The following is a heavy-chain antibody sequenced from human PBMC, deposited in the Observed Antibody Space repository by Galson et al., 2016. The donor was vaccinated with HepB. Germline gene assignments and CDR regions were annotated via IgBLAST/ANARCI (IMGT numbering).Heavy chain of an antibody. J-gene: IGHJ6*02. CDR1: GGSISSDNW. V-gene: IGHV4-4*02. CDR2: IYHSGDT. D-gene: IGHD1-1*01. CDR3: ASDSLRNWNVDDLPHV. Sequence: SETLSLTCAVSGGSISSDNWWSWVRQAPGKGLEWIGEIYHSGDTKYNPSLKSRITMSVDTSKNHFSLNLNSVTAADTAVYYCASDSLRNWNVDDLPHVWGQGTTVTVSS.